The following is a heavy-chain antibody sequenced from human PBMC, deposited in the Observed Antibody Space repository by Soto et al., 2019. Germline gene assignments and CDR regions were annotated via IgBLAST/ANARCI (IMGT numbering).Heavy chain of an antibody. CDR2: IYHSGST. J-gene: IGHJ4*02. CDR3: ASTVTTLWYFDY. V-gene: IGHV4-30-2*01. CDR1: GGSISSGGYS. Sequence: QLQLQESGSGLVKPSQTLSLTCAVSGGSISSGGYSWSWIRQPPGKGLEWIGYIYHSGSTYYNPSLKSRVTISVDRSKNHFSLKLSSVTAADTAVYYCASTVTTLWYFDYWGQGTLVTVSS. D-gene: IGHD4-17*01.